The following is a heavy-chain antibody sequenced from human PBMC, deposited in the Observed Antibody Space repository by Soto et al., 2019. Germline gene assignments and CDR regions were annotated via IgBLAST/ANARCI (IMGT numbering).Heavy chain of an antibody. CDR2: IYSGGST. CDR1: GFIVSNTY. CDR3: ARDNGLRWYPNWFDP. D-gene: IGHD2-15*01. Sequence: PGGSLRLSCAASGFIVSNTYMSWVRQAPGKGLEWVSFIYSGGSTFYADSVKGRFTVSRDSSTNMLYLQMSSLTAEDTALYFCARDNGLRWYPNWFDPWGQGTQVTVSS. V-gene: IGHV3-66*01. J-gene: IGHJ5*02.